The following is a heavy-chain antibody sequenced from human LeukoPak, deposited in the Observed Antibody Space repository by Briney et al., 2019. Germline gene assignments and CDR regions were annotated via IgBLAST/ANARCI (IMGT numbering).Heavy chain of an antibody. CDR1: GFTFSSYG. CDR2: IRYDGSNK. V-gene: IGHV3-30*02. Sequence: PGGSLRLSCAASGFTFSSYGMHWVRQAPGKGLEWVAFIRYDGSNKYYADSVKGRFTISRDNAKNSLYLQMNSLRAEDTAVYYCARETVVPEGYFDLWGRGTLVTVSS. J-gene: IGHJ2*01. CDR3: ARETVVPEGYFDL. D-gene: IGHD3-22*01.